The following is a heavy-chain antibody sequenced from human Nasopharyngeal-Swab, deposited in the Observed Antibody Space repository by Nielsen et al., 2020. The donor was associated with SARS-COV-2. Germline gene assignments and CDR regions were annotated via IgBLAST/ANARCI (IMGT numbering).Heavy chain of an antibody. D-gene: IGHD3-10*01. CDR2: LDWHDNK. CDR3: ARIPAVLLLDSYYYYGMDV. V-gene: IGHV2-70*01. CDR1: GFSLRTSGMG. J-gene: IGHJ6*02. Sequence: SGPTLAHPTHPPTLTYTFSGFSLRTSGMGVSWIRQPQGKALEWLALLDWHDNKYYSTSLKTRLTISKDTSKNQVVLTMTNMDPVDTATYYCARIPAVLLLDSYYYYGMDVWGQGTTVTVSS.